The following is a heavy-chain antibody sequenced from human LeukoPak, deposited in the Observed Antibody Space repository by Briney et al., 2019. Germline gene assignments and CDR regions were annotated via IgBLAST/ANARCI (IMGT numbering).Heavy chain of an antibody. J-gene: IGHJ6*02. D-gene: IGHD6-13*01. CDR3: ARIHSSNWYGESGYGMDV. V-gene: IGHV3-48*01. Sequence: GGSLRLSCAASGFTFSSYSMNWVRQAPGKGLEWVSYISSSSSTIYYADSVKGRFTISRDNAKNSLYLQMNSLRAEDTAVYYCARIHSSNWYGESGYGMDVWGQGATVTVSS. CDR2: ISSSSSTI. CDR1: GFTFSSYS.